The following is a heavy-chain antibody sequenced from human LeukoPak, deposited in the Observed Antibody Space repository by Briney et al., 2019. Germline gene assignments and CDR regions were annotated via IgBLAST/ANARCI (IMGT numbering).Heavy chain of an antibody. CDR1: GGSISSHY. V-gene: IGHV4-59*11. D-gene: IGHD3-10*01. J-gene: IGHJ6*03. CDR2: IYYSGST. CDR3: ARRSAYGSGSYYNYYYYYMDV. Sequence: PSETLSLTCTVSGGSISSHYWSWIRQPPGKGLEWIGYIYYSGSTNYNPSLKSRGTISVDTSKNQFSLKLSSVTAADPAVYYCARRSAYGSGSYYNYYYYYMDVWGKGTTVTVSS.